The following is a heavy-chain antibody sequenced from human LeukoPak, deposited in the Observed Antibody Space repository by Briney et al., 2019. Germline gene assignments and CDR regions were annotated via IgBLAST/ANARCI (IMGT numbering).Heavy chain of an antibody. D-gene: IGHD3-10*01. CDR1: GGTFSSYA. CDR3: ARGSSITMVRGVIITNYGMDV. J-gene: IGHJ6*02. Sequence: GSSVKVSCKASGGTFSSYAISWVRQAPGQGLEWMGRIIPILGIANYAQRFQGRVTITADKSTSTAYMELSSLRSEDTAVYYCARGSSITMVRGVIITNYGMDVWGQGTTVTVSS. V-gene: IGHV1-69*04. CDR2: IIPILGIA.